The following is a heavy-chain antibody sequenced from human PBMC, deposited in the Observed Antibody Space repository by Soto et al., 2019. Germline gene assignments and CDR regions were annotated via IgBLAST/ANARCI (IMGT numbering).Heavy chain of an antibody. J-gene: IGHJ2*01. CDR1: GGSISSYY. V-gene: IGHV4-59*08. Sequence: QVQLQESGPGLVKPSETLSLTCTVSGGSISSYYWSWIRQPPGKGLEWIGYIYYSGSTNYNPSLKSRVTISVDTSKYQFSLKLGSVTAADTAVYYCARHASSYDILTGYYFNWYFDLWGRGTLVTVSS. D-gene: IGHD3-9*01. CDR2: IYYSGST. CDR3: ARHASSYDILTGYYFNWYFDL.